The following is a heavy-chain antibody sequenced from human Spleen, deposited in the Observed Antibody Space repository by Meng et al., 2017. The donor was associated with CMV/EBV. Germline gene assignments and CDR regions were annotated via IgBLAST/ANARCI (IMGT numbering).Heavy chain of an antibody. CDR3: ARAEKHYYYYYGMDV. V-gene: IGHV1-8*03. CDR1: GYTFTGYY. J-gene: IGHJ6*02. Sequence: ASVKVSCKASGYTFTGYYIHWVRQATGQGLEWMGWMNPNSGNTGYAQKFQGRVTITRNTSISTAYMELSSLRSEDTAVYYCARAEKHYYYYYGMDVWGQGTTVTVSS. CDR2: MNPNSGNT.